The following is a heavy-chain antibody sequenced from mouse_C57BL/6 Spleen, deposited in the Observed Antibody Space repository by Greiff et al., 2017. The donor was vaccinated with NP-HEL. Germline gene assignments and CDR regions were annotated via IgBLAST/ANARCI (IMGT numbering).Heavy chain of an antibody. V-gene: IGHV5-6*01. CDR3: ARQARTGTESYFDV. D-gene: IGHD4-1*01. J-gene: IGHJ1*03. CDR1: GFTFSSYG. CDR2: ISRGGSYT. Sequence: EVNVVESGGDLVKPGGSLKLSCAASGFTFSSYGMSWVRQTPDKRLEWVATISRGGSYTYYPDSVKGRFTISRDTATNTLYLQLSSLKSEDTALYYCARQARTGTESYFDVWGTGTTVTVSS.